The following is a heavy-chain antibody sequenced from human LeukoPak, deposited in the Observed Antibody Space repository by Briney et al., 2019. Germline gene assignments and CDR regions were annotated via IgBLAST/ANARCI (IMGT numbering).Heavy chain of an antibody. CDR1: GYTFTGYY. CDR3: ARVEYYYDSSGHLDY. D-gene: IGHD3-22*01. CDR2: INPNSGGT. Sequence: ASVKVPCKASGYTFTGYYMHWVRQAPGQGLEWMGWINPNSGGTNYAQKFQGRVTMTRDTSISTAYMELSRLRSDDTAVYYCARVEYYYDSSGHLDYWGQGTLVTVSS. J-gene: IGHJ4*02. V-gene: IGHV1-2*02.